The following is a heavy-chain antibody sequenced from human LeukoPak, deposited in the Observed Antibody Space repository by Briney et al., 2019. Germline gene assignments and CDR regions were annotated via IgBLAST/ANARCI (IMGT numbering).Heavy chain of an antibody. CDR2: IYYSGST. V-gene: IGHV4-59*08. CDR3: AKSGGSGLIDY. D-gene: IGHD1-26*01. J-gene: IGHJ4*02. CDR1: GGSISSYY. Sequence: SETLSLTCTVSGGSISSYYWSWIRQPPGKGLEWIGYIYYSGSTNYNPSLKSRVTISVDTSKNQFSLNLGSVTAADTAVYYCAKSGGSGLIDYWGQGTLVTVSS.